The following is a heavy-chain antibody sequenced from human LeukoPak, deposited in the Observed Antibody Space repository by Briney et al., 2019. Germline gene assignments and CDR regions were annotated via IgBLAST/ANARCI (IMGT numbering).Heavy chain of an antibody. CDR2: IKRGEGAK. J-gene: IGHJ4*02. CDR3: ARDVVGSLDY. CDR1: VFAFRTYW. Sequence: GGSLRLSRAVSVFAFRTYWMAWVRQAPGEGLEWVANIKRGEGAKHQADSVKSRFTISGDNAQNTVYLQMRSLRGEDTAVYYSARDVVGSLDYWGRGTLVTVSS. D-gene: IGHD1-26*01. V-gene: IGHV3-7*01.